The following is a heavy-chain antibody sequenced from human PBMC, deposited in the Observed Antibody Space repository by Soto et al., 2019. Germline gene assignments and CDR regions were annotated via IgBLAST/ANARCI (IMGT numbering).Heavy chain of an antibody. J-gene: IGHJ5*02. V-gene: IGHV4-4*02. CDR1: GGIIRSPDW. CDR2: IFQSGST. Sequence: SETLSLPCRVSGGIIRSPDWWTWVRQPPGKGLEGIGEIFQSGSTNYTPSLESRGTISVDKSKNQLSLTLTSVTAADTAVYFSARGRGRHRSGRYWFDTWGEGILVTVFS. D-gene: IGHD6-19*01. CDR3: ARGRGRHRSGRYWFDT.